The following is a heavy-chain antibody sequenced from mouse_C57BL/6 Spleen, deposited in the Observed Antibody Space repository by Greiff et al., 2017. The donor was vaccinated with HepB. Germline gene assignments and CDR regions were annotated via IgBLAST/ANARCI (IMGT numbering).Heavy chain of an antibody. CDR2: IDPENGDT. V-gene: IGHV14-4*01. Sequence: LQESGAELVRPGASVKLSCTASGFNIKDDYMHWVKQRPEQGLEWIGWIDPENGDTEYASKFQGKATITADTSSNTAYLQLSSLTSEDTAVYYCTRPYYGNFYAMDYWGQGTSVTVSS. J-gene: IGHJ4*01. CDR1: GFNIKDDY. CDR3: TRPYYGNFYAMDY. D-gene: IGHD2-1*01.